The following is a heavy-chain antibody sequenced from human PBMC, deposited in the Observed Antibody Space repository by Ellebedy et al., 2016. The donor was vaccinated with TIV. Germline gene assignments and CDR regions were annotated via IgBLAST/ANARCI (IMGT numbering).Heavy chain of an antibody. V-gene: IGHV1-46*04. CDR1: GYFFTSYY. CDR2: INTSGSST. CDR3: ARGDSTFYVYSGSSDFDY. J-gene: IGHJ4*02. D-gene: IGHD1-26*01. Sequence: AASVKVSCKASGYFFTSYYMHWVRQAPGQGLEWMGIINTSGSSTSYAQKLQGRVTMTRDTSTSTVYMELSSLRSEDTAVYYCARGDSTFYVYSGSSDFDYWGQGTLVTVSS.